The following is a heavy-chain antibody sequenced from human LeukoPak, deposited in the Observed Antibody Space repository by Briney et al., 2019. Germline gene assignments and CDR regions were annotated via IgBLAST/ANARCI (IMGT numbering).Heavy chain of an antibody. Sequence: ASVKVSCKVSGYTLTELSMHWVRHAPGKGLEWMGGFDPEDGETIYAQKFQGRVTMTEDTSTDTAYMELSSLRSEDTAVYYCATDRSDSSGYSQPYAFDIWGQGTMVTVSS. J-gene: IGHJ3*02. CDR2: FDPEDGET. CDR3: ATDRSDSSGYSQPYAFDI. D-gene: IGHD3-22*01. CDR1: GYTLTELS. V-gene: IGHV1-24*01.